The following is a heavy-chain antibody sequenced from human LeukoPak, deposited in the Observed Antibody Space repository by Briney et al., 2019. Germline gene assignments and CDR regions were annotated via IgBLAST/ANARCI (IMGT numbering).Heavy chain of an antibody. CDR3: ARDRYDFWSGYLFDY. D-gene: IGHD3-3*01. Sequence: SEALSLTCTVSGGSISSGSYYWSWIRQPAGKGLEWIGRIYTSGSTNYNPSLKSRVTISVDTSKNKFSLKLSSVTAADTAVYYCARDRYDFWSGYLFDYWGQGTLVTVSS. V-gene: IGHV4-61*02. CDR2: IYTSGST. CDR1: GGSISSGSYY. J-gene: IGHJ4*02.